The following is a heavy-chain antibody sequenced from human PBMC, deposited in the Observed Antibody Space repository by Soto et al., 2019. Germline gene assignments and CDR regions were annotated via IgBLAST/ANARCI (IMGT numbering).Heavy chain of an antibody. CDR2: ISGNTFLT. J-gene: IGHJ6*03. CDR3: VKGQGFYMDV. V-gene: IGHV3-23*01. Sequence: GGSLRLSCVASGFTFSDYAMNWVRQAPGRGLEWVSTISGNTFLTYYADSVKGRFTISRDNSINTLYLQVNILRAEDTALYYCVKGQGFYMDVWGEGTTVTVSS. CDR1: GFTFSDYA.